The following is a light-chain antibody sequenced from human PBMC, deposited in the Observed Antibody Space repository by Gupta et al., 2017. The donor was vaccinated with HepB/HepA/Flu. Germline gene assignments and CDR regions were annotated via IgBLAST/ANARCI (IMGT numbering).Light chain of an antibody. CDR3: QTWGTGIPHVV. CDR2: LNSDGRH. J-gene: IGLJ2*01. V-gene: IGLV4-69*01. Sequence: QLVLTQSPSASASLGASVKLTCTLSNGHSSYAIAWHQQQPKKGPRYLMKLNSDGRHSKGDGIPDRFSGSSSGAGRYLTISSLQSEDEADYYCQTWGTGIPHVVFGGGTNLTVL. CDR1: NGHSSYA.